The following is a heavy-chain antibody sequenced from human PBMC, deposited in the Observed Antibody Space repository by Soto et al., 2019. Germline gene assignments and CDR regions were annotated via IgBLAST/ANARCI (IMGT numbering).Heavy chain of an antibody. CDR2: IYYSGST. V-gene: IGHV4-59*01. D-gene: IGHD3-10*01. CDR3: ARGAYGGAVDF. J-gene: IGHJ3*01. CDR1: GGSMRSYF. Sequence: QVQLQESGPGLVKPSETLSLTCTVSGGSMRSYFWYWIRQPPGKGLEWIAYIYYSGSTNYNPSLKSRVTISIDTSKNQFSLKLNSVTAADTAVYYCARGAYGGAVDFWGQGTMVTVSS.